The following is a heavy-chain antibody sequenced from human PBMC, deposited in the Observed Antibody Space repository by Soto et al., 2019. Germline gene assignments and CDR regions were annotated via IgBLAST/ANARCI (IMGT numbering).Heavy chain of an antibody. CDR1: GFTFTGYT. CDR2: ISSSSDYI. D-gene: IGHD6-13*01. V-gene: IGHV3-21*06. CDR3: ARARVYATGPLDF. J-gene: IGHJ4*02. Sequence: XESLRLSCAASGFTFTGYTMNWVRQAPGKGLEWVSSISSSSDYIYYADSMKGRVTISRDNAKNSLFLDMNSLTGEDTAVYYCARARVYATGPLDFWGQGTLVTVSS.